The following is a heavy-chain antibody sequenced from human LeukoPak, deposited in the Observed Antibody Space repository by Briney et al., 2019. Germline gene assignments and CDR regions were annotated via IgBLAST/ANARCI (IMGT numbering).Heavy chain of an antibody. Sequence: GRSLRLSCAASGFTFDDYAMHWVRQAPGKSLEWVSGISWNSGSIGYADSVKGRFTISRDNTKNLLFLEMNNLRGDDTAIYYCVRESRPGGAMGLYHNLDYWGQGTLVAVSS. V-gene: IGHV3-9*01. J-gene: IGHJ4*02. CDR3: VRESRPGGAMGLYHNLDY. CDR1: GFTFDDYA. CDR2: ISWNSGSI. D-gene: IGHD1-1*01.